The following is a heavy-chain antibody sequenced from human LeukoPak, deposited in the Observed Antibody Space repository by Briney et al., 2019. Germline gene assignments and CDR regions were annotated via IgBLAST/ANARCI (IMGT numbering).Heavy chain of an antibody. J-gene: IGHJ4*02. CDR2: IYYSGST. Sequence: SETLSLTCTVSGGSISSSSHYWGWIRQPPGKELEWIGTIYYSGSTFYNPSLKSRVTISVDTSKNQFSLKLTFVTAADSAVYYCTRRGGPGTLDYWGQGTLVTVSS. CDR1: GGSISSSSHY. CDR3: TRRGGPGTLDY. D-gene: IGHD2/OR15-2a*01. V-gene: IGHV4-39*01.